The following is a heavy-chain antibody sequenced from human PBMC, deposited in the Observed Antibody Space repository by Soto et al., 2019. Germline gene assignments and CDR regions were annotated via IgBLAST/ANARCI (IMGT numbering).Heavy chain of an antibody. J-gene: IGHJ6*02. V-gene: IGHV1-69*13. D-gene: IGHD5-18*01. CDR2: IIPIFGTA. CDR1: GGTFSSYA. Sequence: SVKVSCKASGGTFSSYAISCVRQAPGQGLEWMGGIIPIFGTANYAQKFQGRVTITADESTSTAYMELSSLRSEDTAVYYCARERTAMDLNSLRGNYYYYGMDVWGQGTTVTVSS. CDR3: ARERTAMDLNSLRGNYYYYGMDV.